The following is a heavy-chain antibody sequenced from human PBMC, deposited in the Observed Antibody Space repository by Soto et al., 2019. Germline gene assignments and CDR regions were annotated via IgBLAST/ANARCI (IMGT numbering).Heavy chain of an antibody. J-gene: IGHJ4*02. D-gene: IGHD6-19*01. CDR2: IIASFGIA. V-gene: IGHV1-69*12. Sequence: QVQLVQSGAEVKKPGSSVKVSCKASGGTFSSYAISWVRQAPGQGLEWMGGIIASFGIANYAQKFQGRVTITADESTSTAYMELSSLRSEDTAVYYCARVGSEWLDVDYWGQGTLVTVSS. CDR1: GGTFSSYA. CDR3: ARVGSEWLDVDY.